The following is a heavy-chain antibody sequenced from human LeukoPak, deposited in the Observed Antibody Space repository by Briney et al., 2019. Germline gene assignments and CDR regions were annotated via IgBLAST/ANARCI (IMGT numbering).Heavy chain of an antibody. CDR1: GFTFSSYS. D-gene: IGHD3-3*01. CDR2: ISSSSSYI. V-gene: IGHV3-21*01. J-gene: IGHJ3*02. CDR3: ARVGGSGASAFDI. Sequence: SGGSLRLSCAASGFTFSSYSMNWVRQAPGKGLEWVSSISSSSSYIYYADSVKGRFTISRDNAKNSLYLQMNSLRAEDTAVYYCARVGGSGASAFDIWGQGTMVTVSS.